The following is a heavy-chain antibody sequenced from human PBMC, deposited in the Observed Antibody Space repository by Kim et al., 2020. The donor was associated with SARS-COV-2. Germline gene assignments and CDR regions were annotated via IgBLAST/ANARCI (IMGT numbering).Heavy chain of an antibody. CDR1: GGSFSGYY. CDR2: INHSGST. CDR3: ARGRPRTKYYYGSGSYYSDY. Sequence: SETLSLTCAVYGGSFSGYYWSWIRQPPGKGLEWIGEINHSGSTNYNPSLKSRVTISVDTSKNQFSLKLSSVTAADTAVYYCARGRPRTKYYYGSGSYYSDYWGQGTLVTVSS. V-gene: IGHV4-34*01. J-gene: IGHJ4*02. D-gene: IGHD3-10*01.